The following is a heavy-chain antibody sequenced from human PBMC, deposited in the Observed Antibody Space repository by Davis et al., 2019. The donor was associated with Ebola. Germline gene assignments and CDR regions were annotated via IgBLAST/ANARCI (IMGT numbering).Heavy chain of an antibody. CDR1: GFTLDDYA. D-gene: IGHD6-19*01. CDR2: ISWNSGSI. CDR3: ARDLGTQWLVDTIRFDY. Sequence: PGGSLRLSCAASGFTLDDYAMHWVRQAPGKALEWVSGISWNSGSIDYADSVKGRFTISRDNAKNSLHLQMNSLRAEATAVYYCARDLGTQWLVDTIRFDYWGQGTLVTVSS. J-gene: IGHJ4*02. V-gene: IGHV3-9*01.